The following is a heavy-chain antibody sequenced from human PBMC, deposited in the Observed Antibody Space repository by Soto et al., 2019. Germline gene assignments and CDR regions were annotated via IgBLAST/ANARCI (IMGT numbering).Heavy chain of an antibody. CDR1: GGSVSSGSYY. Sequence: SETLSLTCTVSGGSVSSGSYYWSWIRQPPGMGLEWIGYIFYSGTTNYNPSLKSRVTMSLYTSKNQFSLKLSSVTAADTTVYYCARASGSSSPWYFDPWGQGTLVTVSS. D-gene: IGHD6-13*01. J-gene: IGHJ4*02. V-gene: IGHV4-61*01. CDR2: IFYSGTT. CDR3: ARASGSSSPWYFDP.